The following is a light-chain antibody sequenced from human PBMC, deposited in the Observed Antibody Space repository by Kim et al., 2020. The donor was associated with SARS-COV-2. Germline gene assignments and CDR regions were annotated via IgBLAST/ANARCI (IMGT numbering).Light chain of an antibody. CDR2: RDD. CDR3: QVWDSNTVI. J-gene: IGLJ2*01. V-gene: IGLV3-9*01. Sequence: SYELTQPLSVSVALGQTARISCGGNNIGSYNVHWYQQKPGQAPVLVIFRDDTRPPGIAERFSGSNSGNTATLTISRAQAGDEADYFCQVWDSNTVIFGGG. CDR1: NIGSYN.